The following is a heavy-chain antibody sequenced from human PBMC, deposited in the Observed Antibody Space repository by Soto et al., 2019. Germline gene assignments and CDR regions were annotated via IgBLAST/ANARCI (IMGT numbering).Heavy chain of an antibody. D-gene: IGHD3-9*01. Sequence: ALVKVSCKASVYTFTSYGISWVRQAPGQRLEWMGWISDHNGNTNYAQKLQGRVTMTTDTSTTTAYMELRSLRSDDTAVYYCARVFSSLTGYPGPYYGMDVWGQGTTVTSP. CDR1: VYTFTSYG. CDR3: ARVFSSLTGYPGPYYGMDV. V-gene: IGHV1-18*01. CDR2: ISDHNGNT. J-gene: IGHJ6*02.